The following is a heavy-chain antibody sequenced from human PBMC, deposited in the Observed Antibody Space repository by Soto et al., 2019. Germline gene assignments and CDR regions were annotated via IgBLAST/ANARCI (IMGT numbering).Heavy chain of an antibody. D-gene: IGHD5-12*01. J-gene: IGHJ4*02. CDR2: INAGNGNT. CDR1: GYTFTSYA. V-gene: IGHV1-3*01. CDR3: ARDKEMATITEFVY. Sequence: GASVKVSCKASGYTFTSYAMHWVRQAPGQRLEWMGWINAGNGNTKYSQKFQGRVTITADKSTSTVYMELNSLRSEDTAVYYCARDKEMATITEFVYWGQGTLVTVSS.